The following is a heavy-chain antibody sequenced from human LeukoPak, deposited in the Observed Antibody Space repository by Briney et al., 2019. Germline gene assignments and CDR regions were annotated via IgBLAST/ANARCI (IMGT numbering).Heavy chain of an antibody. CDR3: ARSGDILTGYYQKPYYYYGMDV. J-gene: IGHJ6*02. D-gene: IGHD3-9*01. CDR1: GYSFTSYW. Sequence: PGESLKISCKGSGYSFTSYWIGWVRQMPGKGLEWMGIIYPGDSDTRYSPSFQGQVPISADKSISTAYLQWSSLKASDTAMYYCARSGDILTGYYQKPYYYYGMDVWGQGTTVTVSS. V-gene: IGHV5-51*01. CDR2: IYPGDSDT.